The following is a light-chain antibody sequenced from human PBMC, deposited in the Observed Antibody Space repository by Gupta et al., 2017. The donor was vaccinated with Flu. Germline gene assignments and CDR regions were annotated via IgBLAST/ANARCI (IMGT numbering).Light chain of an antibody. Sequence: VTISCTGNRRDIGGYQSVSWYQKVAGKAPRLIIYEVSKRPSGVPDRFSGSKSGNTASLIVSGLQTEDEADYYCSSYAGNSRTFVFGSGTTITVL. CDR3: SSYAGNSRTFV. J-gene: IGLJ1*01. V-gene: IGLV2-8*01. CDR2: EVS. CDR1: RRDIGGYQS.